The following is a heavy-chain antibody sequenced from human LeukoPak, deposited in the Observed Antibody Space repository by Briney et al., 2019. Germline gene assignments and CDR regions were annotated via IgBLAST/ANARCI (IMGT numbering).Heavy chain of an antibody. Sequence: GGSLRLSCAASGFTFSSHWMTWVRQAPGKRLEWVANIKEDGSGKFYADSVEGRFTVSRDNAKNSLSLQMNSLGAEDTAVYYCARHIPRGNNYFDCWGQGTLVTVSS. CDR1: GFTFSSHW. V-gene: IGHV3-7*01. D-gene: IGHD1/OR15-1a*01. J-gene: IGHJ4*02. CDR2: IKEDGSGK. CDR3: ARHIPRGNNYFDC.